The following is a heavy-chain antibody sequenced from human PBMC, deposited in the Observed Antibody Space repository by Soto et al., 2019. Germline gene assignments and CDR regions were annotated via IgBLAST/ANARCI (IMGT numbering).Heavy chain of an antibody. CDR3: ASAVGSLTLTDYFYFGMDV. CDR2: VSHTKGT. D-gene: IGHD1-26*01. CDR1: GDSVTTNY. V-gene: IGHV4-59*02. Sequence: QVRLKESGPGLVRPSETLSLTCTVSGDSVTTNYWGWLRQSPGKGLEWVGSVSHTKGTNYNPSLKSRLTISMDASKNQFSLQLSSVTGADTAVYYCASAVGSLTLTDYFYFGMDVWSQGTTVIVSS. J-gene: IGHJ6*02.